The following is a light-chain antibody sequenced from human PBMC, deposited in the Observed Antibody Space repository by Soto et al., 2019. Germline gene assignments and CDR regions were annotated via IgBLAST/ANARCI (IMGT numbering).Light chain of an antibody. Sequence: IVLTQAPGTLSLSPGERATLSCRASQSVSSNYLAWYQQKPGQAPRLLMYDASSRATGIPDRFSGSGSGTDFTLTISRLEPEDFAVYYCQQYSRSRTFGQGPKVDI. CDR1: QSVSSNY. J-gene: IGKJ1*01. CDR2: DAS. V-gene: IGKV3-20*01. CDR3: QQYSRSRT.